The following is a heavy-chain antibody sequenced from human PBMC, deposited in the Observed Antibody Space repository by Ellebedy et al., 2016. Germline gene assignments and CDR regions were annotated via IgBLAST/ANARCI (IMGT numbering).Heavy chain of an antibody. J-gene: IGHJ6*02. CDR2: ISGSGGST. CDR1: GFTFSSYA. CDR3: AKDPQGEKPYYYYYGMDV. D-gene: IGHD3-16*01. Sequence: GESLKISXAASGFTFSSYAMSWVRQAPGKGLEWVSAISGSGGSTYYADSVKGRFTISRDNSKNTLYLQMNSLRAEDTAVYYCAKDPQGEKPYYYYYGMDVWGQGTTVTVSS. V-gene: IGHV3-23*01.